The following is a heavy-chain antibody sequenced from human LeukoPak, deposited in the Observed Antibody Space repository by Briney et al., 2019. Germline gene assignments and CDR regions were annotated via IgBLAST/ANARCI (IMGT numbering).Heavy chain of an antibody. CDR2: INHSGST. J-gene: IGHJ4*02. Sequence: SETLSLTCAVYGGSFSGYYWSWIRQPPGKGLEWIGEINHSGSTNYNPSLKSRVTISVDTSKNQFPLKLSSVTAADTAVYYCAAFKRGYSGYWGQGTLVTVSS. CDR1: GGSFSGYY. CDR3: AAFKRGYSGY. V-gene: IGHV4-34*01. D-gene: IGHD5-12*01.